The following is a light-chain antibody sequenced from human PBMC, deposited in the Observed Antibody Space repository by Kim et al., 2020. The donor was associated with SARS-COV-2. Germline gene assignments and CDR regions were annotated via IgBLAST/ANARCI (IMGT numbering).Light chain of an antibody. V-gene: IGKV3-11*01. CDR3: HQRNSWPQT. Sequence: EIVLTQSPGTLSLSPGERATLSCRASQFITTYLAWYQQKPGQAPRLLIHDASNRATGITARFRGSGSGTDFTLTISRLEPEDSAIYYCHQRNSWPQTFGQGTKVDIK. CDR2: DAS. J-gene: IGKJ1*01. CDR1: QFITTY.